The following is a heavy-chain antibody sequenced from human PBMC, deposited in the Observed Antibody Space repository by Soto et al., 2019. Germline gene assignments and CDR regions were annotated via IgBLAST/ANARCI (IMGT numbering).Heavy chain of an antibody. CDR2: IIPISGTA. CDR1: GGTFSSYA. V-gene: IGHV1-69*01. D-gene: IGHD2-2*01. J-gene: IGHJ6*02. CDR3: ARSQGSSTSLEIYYYYYYGMDV. Sequence: QVQLVQSGAEVKKPGSSVKVSCKASGGTFSSYAISWVRQAPGQGLEWVGGIIPISGTANYAQKSQGRVTITADESRSTAYMELSSLRSEDTAVYYCARSQGSSTSLEIYYYYYYGMDVWGQGTTVTVSS.